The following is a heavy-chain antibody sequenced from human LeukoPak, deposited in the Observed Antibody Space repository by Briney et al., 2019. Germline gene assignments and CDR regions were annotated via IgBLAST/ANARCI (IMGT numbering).Heavy chain of an antibody. V-gene: IGHV3-7*01. J-gene: IGHJ4*02. CDR3: ARDLSHHDLEWLSTPDY. D-gene: IGHD3-3*01. CDR1: GFTLKTFW. Sequence: PGGSLRLSCAASGFTLKTFWMTWVRQAPGKGLEWVASIKQDESEKHYVDSVRGRFTISRDNAKNSLYLQMNSLRAEDTAVYYCARDLSHHDLEWLSTPDYWGQGTLVTVSS. CDR2: IKQDESEK.